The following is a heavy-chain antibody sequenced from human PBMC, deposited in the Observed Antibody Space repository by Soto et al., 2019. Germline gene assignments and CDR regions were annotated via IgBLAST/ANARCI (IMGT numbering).Heavy chain of an antibody. V-gene: IGHV1-3*01. Sequence: ASVKVSCKASGYTFTSYAMRWVRQAPGQRLEWMGWINAGNGNTKYSQKFQGRVTITRDTSASTAYMELSSLRSEDTAVYYCARAWGAVTAPDYWGQGTLGTVSS. J-gene: IGHJ4*02. CDR3: ARAWGAVTAPDY. CDR1: GYTFTSYA. CDR2: INAGNGNT. D-gene: IGHD2-21*02.